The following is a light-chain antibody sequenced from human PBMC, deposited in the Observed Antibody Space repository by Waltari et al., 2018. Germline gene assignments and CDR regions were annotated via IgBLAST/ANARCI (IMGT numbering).Light chain of an antibody. CDR1: QSLSSY. Sequence: EIVLTQSPATLSLSPGERATPSCRASQSLSSYLAWYQQKPGQAPRLLIYDASNRATGIPARFSGSGSGTDFTLTISSLEPEDFAVYYCQQRRGTFGPGTKVDIK. CDR2: DAS. V-gene: IGKV3-11*01. CDR3: QQRRGT. J-gene: IGKJ3*01.